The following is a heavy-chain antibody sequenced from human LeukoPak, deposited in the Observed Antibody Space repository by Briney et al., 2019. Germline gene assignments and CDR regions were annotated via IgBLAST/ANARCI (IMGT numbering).Heavy chain of an antibody. Sequence: GGSLRLSCAATEFTVSRSYMTWVRQAPGKGLEWVSVLRSGGTIEYADTVKGRFTTSRDISKNTVYLQMNNLRSEGTAVYFCAREGEKADGYNHGLDRWGQGTLVTVSS. V-gene: IGHV3-53*01. CDR3: AREGEKADGYNHGLDR. D-gene: IGHD5-24*01. CDR1: EFTVSRSY. J-gene: IGHJ4*02. CDR2: LRSGGTI.